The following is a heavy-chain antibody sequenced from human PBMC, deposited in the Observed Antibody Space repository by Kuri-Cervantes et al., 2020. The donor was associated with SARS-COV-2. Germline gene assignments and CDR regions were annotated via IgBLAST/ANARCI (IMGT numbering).Heavy chain of an antibody. D-gene: IGHD3-9*01. CDR2: IKSKTDGGTT. CDR1: GFTVSSNY. J-gene: IGHJ6*03. V-gene: IGHV3-15*01. CDR3: TTTGVLRYFDWLLENYYYYYMDV. Sequence: GGSLRLSCAASGFTVSSNYMSWVRQAPGKGLEWVGRIKSKTDGGTTDYAAPVKGRFTISRDDSKNTLYLQMNSLKTEDTAVYYCTTTGVLRYFDWLLENYYYYYMDVWGKGTTVTVSS.